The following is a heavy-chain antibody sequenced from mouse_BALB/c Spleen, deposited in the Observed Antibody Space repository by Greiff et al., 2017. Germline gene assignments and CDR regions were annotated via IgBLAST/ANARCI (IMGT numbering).Heavy chain of an antibody. CDR3: ARGGDYDVMDY. CDR1: GFTFSDYG. Sequence: EVHLVESGGGLVQPGGSRKLSCAASGFTFSDYGMAWVRQAPGKGPEWVAFISNLAYSIYYADTVTGRFTISRENAKNTLYLEMSSLRSEDTAMYYCARGGDYDVMDYWGQGTSVTVSS. CDR2: ISNLAYSI. V-gene: IGHV5-15*02. J-gene: IGHJ4*01.